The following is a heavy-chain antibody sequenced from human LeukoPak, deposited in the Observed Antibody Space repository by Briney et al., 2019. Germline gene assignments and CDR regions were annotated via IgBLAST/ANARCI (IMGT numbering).Heavy chain of an antibody. CDR3: ARDSGDFFVVPFDY. D-gene: IGHD2-21*01. Sequence: GGSLRLSCAASGFTFSHYWMSWVRQAPGKGLEWVANIKEDGSEKNYVDSVRGRFTISRDNAKNSLYLQMNSLRDEDTAVYYCARDSGDFFVVPFDYWGQGTLVTVSS. V-gene: IGHV3-7*01. CDR1: GFTFSHYW. CDR2: IKEDGSEK. J-gene: IGHJ4*02.